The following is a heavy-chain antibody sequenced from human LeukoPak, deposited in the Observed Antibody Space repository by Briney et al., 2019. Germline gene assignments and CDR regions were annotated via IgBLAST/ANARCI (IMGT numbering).Heavy chain of an antibody. Sequence: ASVKVSCKASGYIFTSYGISWVRQAPGQGLEWMGWISAYNGNTNYAQKLQGRVTMTTDTSTSTAYMELRSLRSDDTAVYYCARPFGTVTTRYYGMDVWGQGTTVTVSS. CDR1: GYIFTSYG. CDR3: ARPFGTVTTRYYGMDV. J-gene: IGHJ6*02. V-gene: IGHV1-18*01. CDR2: ISAYNGNT. D-gene: IGHD4-17*01.